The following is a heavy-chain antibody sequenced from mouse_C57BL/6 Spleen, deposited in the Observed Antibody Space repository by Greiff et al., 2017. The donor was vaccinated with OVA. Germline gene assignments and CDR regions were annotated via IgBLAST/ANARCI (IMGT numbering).Heavy chain of an antibody. CDR3: TRDPLYYDYDEDYAKDY. CDR2: ISDGGSYT. J-gene: IGHJ4*01. CDR1: GFPFSSYA. D-gene: IGHD2-4*01. V-gene: IGHV5-4*01. Sequence: DVKLVESGGGLVKPGGSLKLSCAASGFPFSSYAMSWVRQTPEKRLEWVATISDGGSYTYYPDNVKGRFTITRDNAKNNLYLQMSHLKSEDTAMYYCTRDPLYYDYDEDYAKDYWGQGTSVTVSS.